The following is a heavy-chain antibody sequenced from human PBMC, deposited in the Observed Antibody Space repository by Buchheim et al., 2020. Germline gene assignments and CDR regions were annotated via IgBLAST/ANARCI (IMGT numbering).Heavy chain of an antibody. V-gene: IGHV3-7*01. J-gene: IGHJ3*02. Sequence: EMQLVESGGDLVQPGGSLRLSCAASGFSFSNYWMHWVRQAPGKGLEWVANIKEDGSERYFADVVKGRFTISRDNAKNSLYLQMNSLRAEDTAVYFCAREVVIMGSGALDIWGQGS. CDR2: IKEDGSER. CDR1: GFSFSNYW. CDR3: AREVVIMGSGALDI. D-gene: IGHD2/OR15-2a*01.